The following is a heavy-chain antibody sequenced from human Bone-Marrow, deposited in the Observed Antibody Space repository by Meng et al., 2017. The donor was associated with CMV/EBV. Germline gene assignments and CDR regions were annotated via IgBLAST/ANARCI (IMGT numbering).Heavy chain of an antibody. CDR2: INHSGIT. V-gene: IGHV4-34*01. Sequence: PETLSLTCAVYAGSFSGYYWSWNRQPPGKGREWIGEINHSGITNNNASLRSRVTIPVDTSKKQFSLKLSSVTAADTAVYYCGRVPFHYWGQGTLVTVSS. CDR3: GRVPFHY. CDR1: AGSFSGYY. J-gene: IGHJ4*02.